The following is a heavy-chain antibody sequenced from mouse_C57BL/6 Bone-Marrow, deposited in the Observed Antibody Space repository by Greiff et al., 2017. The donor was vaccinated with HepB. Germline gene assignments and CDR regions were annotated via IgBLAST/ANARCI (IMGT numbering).Heavy chain of an antibody. Sequence: VQLQESGPGLVAPSQSLSITCTVSGFSLTSYGIHWVRQPPGKGLEWLVVIWSDGSTTYNSALKSRLSISKDNSKSQVFLKMNSLQTDDTAMYYCARQRDYVLYAMDYWGQGTSVTVSS. D-gene: IGHD2-4*01. CDR1: GFSLTSYG. CDR3: ARQRDYVLYAMDY. CDR2: IWSDGST. V-gene: IGHV2-6-1*01. J-gene: IGHJ4*01.